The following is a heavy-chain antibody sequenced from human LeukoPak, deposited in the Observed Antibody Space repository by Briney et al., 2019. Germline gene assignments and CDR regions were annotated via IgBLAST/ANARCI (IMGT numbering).Heavy chain of an antibody. J-gene: IGHJ4*02. CDR1: GFTFSSYA. Sequence: PGRSLRLSCAASGFTFSSYAMHWVRQAPGKGLEWVAVISYDGSNKYYADSVKGRFTISRDNSKNTLYLQMNSLRAEDTAVYYCVRGRIPMVVMGEFDYWGQGTLVTVSS. CDR2: ISYDGSNK. V-gene: IGHV3-30*04. D-gene: IGHD3-10*01. CDR3: VRGRIPMVVMGEFDY.